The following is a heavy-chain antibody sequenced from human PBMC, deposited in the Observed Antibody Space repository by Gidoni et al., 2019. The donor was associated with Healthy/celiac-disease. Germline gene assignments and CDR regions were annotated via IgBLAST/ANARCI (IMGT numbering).Heavy chain of an antibody. CDR2: IYTSGST. V-gene: IGHV4-61*02. CDR1: GGSISSGSYY. J-gene: IGHJ2*01. D-gene: IGHD3-16*01. CDR3: ARVRVGDEASWYFDL. Sequence: ESGPGLVKPSQTLSLTCTVSGGSISSGSYYWSWIRQPAGKGLEWIGRIYTSGSTNYNPSLKSRVTISVDTSKNQFSLKLSSVTAADTAVYYCARVRVGDEASWYFDLWGRGTLVTVSS.